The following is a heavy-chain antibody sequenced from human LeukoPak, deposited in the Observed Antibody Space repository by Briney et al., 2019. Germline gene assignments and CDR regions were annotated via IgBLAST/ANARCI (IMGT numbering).Heavy chain of an antibody. CDR1: GGSISSHY. J-gene: IGHJ3*02. V-gene: IGHV4-59*11. CDR2: IYYSGTT. CDR3: ARLLNNDNSGDPDTSDM. D-gene: IGHD3-22*01. Sequence: SSETLSLTCSVSGGSISSHYWSWIRQPPERGLEWIGFIYYSGTTRYNPSLRGRVTMSVDTSKNHFSLKLTSVSAADTAVYYCARLLNNDNSGDPDTSDMWGQGTMVTVSS.